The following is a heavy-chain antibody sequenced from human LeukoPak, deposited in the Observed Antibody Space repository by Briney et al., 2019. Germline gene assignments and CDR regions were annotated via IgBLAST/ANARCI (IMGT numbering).Heavy chain of an antibody. V-gene: IGHV5-51*01. CDR1: GYSFTSYW. CDR3: ATSRVVPAAEFDY. CDR2: IYPGDSDT. J-gene: IGHJ4*02. D-gene: IGHD2-2*01. Sequence: GESLKISCKDSGYSFTSYWIGWVRQMPGKGLEWMGIIYPGDSDTRYSPSFQGQVTISADKSISTAYLQWSSLKASDTAMYYCATSRVVPAAEFDYWGQGTLVTVSS.